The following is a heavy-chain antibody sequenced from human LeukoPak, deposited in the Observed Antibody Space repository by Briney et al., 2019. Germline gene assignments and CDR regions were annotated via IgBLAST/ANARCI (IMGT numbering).Heavy chain of an antibody. V-gene: IGHV4-39*02. J-gene: IGHJ4*02. CDR3: ARDSGSYSFDC. D-gene: IGHD1-26*01. CDR1: GGSFSTYY. CDR2: IFYSGSS. Sequence: SETLSLTCTVSGGSFSTYYWGWIRQPPGKGLEWIGSIFYSGSSYYNPSLKSRVTISVDTSKNHFSLKLTSVTAADTAVYYCARDSGSYSFDCWGQGTLVTVSS.